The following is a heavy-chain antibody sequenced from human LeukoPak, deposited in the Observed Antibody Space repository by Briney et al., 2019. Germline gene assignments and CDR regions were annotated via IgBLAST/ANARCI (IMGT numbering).Heavy chain of an antibody. CDR2: MNYSGST. CDR1: GGSISSSSYY. CDR3: ASDGSGNYYWDD. V-gene: IGHV4-39*07. J-gene: IGHJ4*02. Sequence: SETLSLTCSVSGGSISSSSYYWGWIRQPPGKGLEWIGSMNYSGSTYYNPSLTSRVTISLDTSKNQFSLNLSSVTAADTAVYYCASDGSGNYYWDDWGQGTLVTVSS. D-gene: IGHD1-26*01.